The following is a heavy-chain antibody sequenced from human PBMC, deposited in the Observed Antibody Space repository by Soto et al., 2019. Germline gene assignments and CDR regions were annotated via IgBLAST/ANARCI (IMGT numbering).Heavy chain of an antibody. V-gene: IGHV3-23*01. CDR3: AKGWSGYDFDYYYYMDV. J-gene: IGHJ6*03. CDR1: GFTFSSYA. CDR2: ISGSGGTT. Sequence: GGSLRLSCAASGFTFSSYAMSWVRQAPGKGLEWVSAISGSGGTTYYADSVKGPFTIPRDNTKNTLYLQMNSLRAEDTAVYYCAKGWSGYDFDYYYYMDVWGKGTTVTVSS. D-gene: IGHD5-12*01.